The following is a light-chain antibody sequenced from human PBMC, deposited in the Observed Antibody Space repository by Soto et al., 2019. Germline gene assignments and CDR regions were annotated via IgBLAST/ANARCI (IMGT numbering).Light chain of an antibody. CDR1: PGISGE. Sequence: EIVMTQSPATLSVSPGERATLSCRASPGISGELAWYQQRPGQPPRLLIYGVSTRATGVPDRFSGSGSGSDFTLTISGLQSEDFAVYYCQQGHDWPLTFGQGTRLDI. CDR2: GVS. CDR3: QQGHDWPLT. V-gene: IGKV3-15*01. J-gene: IGKJ2*01.